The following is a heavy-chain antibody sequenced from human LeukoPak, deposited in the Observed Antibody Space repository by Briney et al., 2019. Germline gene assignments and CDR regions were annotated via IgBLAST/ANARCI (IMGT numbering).Heavy chain of an antibody. J-gene: IGHJ4*02. D-gene: IGHD6-13*01. CDR2: ISGSGGST. CDR1: GFTFSSYA. V-gene: IGHV3-23*01. Sequence: GGSLRLSCAASGFTFSSYAMSWVRQAPGKGLEWVSAISGSGGSTYYADSVEGRFTISRDNSKNTLYLQMNSLRAEDTAVYYCAKMYSSSWTLFDYWGQGTLVTVSS. CDR3: AKMYSSSWTLFDY.